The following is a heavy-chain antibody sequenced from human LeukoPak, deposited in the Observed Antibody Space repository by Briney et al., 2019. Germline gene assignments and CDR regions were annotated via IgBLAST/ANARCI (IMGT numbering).Heavy chain of an antibody. V-gene: IGHV3-23*01. J-gene: IGHJ4*02. CDR2: ITGGGDTT. CDR3: AKGGAVDGTLKFDY. CDR1: GFTFNNYA. Sequence: PGGSLRLSCAAAGFTFNNYAMNWVRQAPGKGLEWVSTITGGGDTTHYADSVKGRFTISRDNSKNTPYMQMNSLRAEDTAMYYCAKGGAVDGTLKFDYWGQGTLVTVSS. D-gene: IGHD6-13*01.